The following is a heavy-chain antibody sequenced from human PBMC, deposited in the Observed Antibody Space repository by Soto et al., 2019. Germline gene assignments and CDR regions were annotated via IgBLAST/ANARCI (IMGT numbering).Heavy chain of an antibody. D-gene: IGHD3-9*01. V-gene: IGHV3-30-3*01. CDR1: GFTFSRYA. CDR2: ISYDGSNK. Sequence: GGSLRLSCAASGFTFSRYAMHWVRQAPGKGLEWVAVISYDGSNKYYADSVKGRFTISRDNSKNTLYLQMNSLRAEDTAVYYCARDKDILTGYRSYYFDYWGQGTLVTVSS. CDR3: ARDKDILTGYRSYYFDY. J-gene: IGHJ4*02.